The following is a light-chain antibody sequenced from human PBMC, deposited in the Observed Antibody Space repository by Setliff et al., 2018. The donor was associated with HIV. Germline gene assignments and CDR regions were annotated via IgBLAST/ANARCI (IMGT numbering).Light chain of an antibody. J-gene: IGLJ1*01. CDR3: QVWDSSSDHHV. CDR1: RIGGKS. Sequence: SYELTQPPSVSVAPGQTARITCGGNRIGGKSVHWYHQKPGQAPMLVVYDDSDRPSGIPERFSGSNSGNTATLTISRVEAGDEADYYCQVWDSSSDHHVFGTGTKVTVL. CDR2: DDS. V-gene: IGLV3-21*02.